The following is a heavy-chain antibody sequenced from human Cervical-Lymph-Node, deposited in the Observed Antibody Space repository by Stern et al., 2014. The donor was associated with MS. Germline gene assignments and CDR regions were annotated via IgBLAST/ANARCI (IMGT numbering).Heavy chain of an antibody. Sequence: EVQLVESGAEVKKPGESLKISCKGSGYSFTANWIAWVRQMPGKGLEWMGLIYPGESDTRYSPSFKGQVTISADKSISTAYLQWSSLKASATAMYYCARDYGNYAFDSWGQGTLVTFPS. D-gene: IGHD4-11*01. CDR3: ARDYGNYAFDS. CDR1: GYSFTANW. CDR2: IYPGESDT. J-gene: IGHJ4*02. V-gene: IGHV5-51*01.